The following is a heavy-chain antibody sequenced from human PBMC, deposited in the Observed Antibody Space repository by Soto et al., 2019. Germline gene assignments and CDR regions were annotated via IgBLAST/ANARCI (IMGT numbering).Heavy chain of an antibody. V-gene: IGHV3-64*04. CDR1: VFTFSSYA. Sequence: GGSLRLSCSASVFTFSSYAMHWVRQAPGKGLEYVSAISSIGGSTYYADSVKGRFTISRDNSKNTLYLQMNSLRAEDTAVYYCAKAPRRLYCSSTSCYDLPAGYYYYMDVWGKGTTVTVSS. CDR3: AKAPRRLYCSSTSCYDLPAGYYYYMDV. CDR2: ISSIGGST. D-gene: IGHD2-2*01. J-gene: IGHJ6*03.